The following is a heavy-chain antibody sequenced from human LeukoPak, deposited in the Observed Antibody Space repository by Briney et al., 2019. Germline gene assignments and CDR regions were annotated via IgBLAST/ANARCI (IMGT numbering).Heavy chain of an antibody. Sequence: SETLTLPCAVYGEAFSGYYWSWMRQSPVKVLEWIGEINHSGSTNYNPSLKSRVTISVDTSKNQFSLKLSSVTAADTAVYYCARGQSTFLPRSKKLDYWGQGTLVTVSS. CDR3: ARGQSTFLPRSKKLDY. CDR1: GEAFSGYY. D-gene: IGHD3-16*01. CDR2: INHSGST. J-gene: IGHJ4*02. V-gene: IGHV4-34*01.